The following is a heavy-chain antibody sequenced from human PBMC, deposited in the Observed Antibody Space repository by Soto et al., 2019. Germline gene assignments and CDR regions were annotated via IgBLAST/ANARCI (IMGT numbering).Heavy chain of an antibody. CDR3: ARETYSSGWTPTFDY. J-gene: IGHJ4*02. CDR1: GFTFSSDA. CDR2: ISYDGSNK. Sequence: HVQLVESGGGVVQPGRSLRLSCAASGFTFSSDAMHWVRQAPGKGLEWVAVISYDGSNKYYADSVKGRFTISRDNSKNTLYLQMNSLRAEDTAVYYCARETYSSGWTPTFDYWGQGTLVTVSS. V-gene: IGHV3-30-3*01. D-gene: IGHD6-19*01.